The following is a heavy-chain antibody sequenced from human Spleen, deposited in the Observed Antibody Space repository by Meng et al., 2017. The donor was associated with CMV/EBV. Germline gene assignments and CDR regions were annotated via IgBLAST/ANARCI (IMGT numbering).Heavy chain of an antibody. J-gene: IGHJ6*02. CDR3: ARPRYYGDYYYGMDV. Sequence: GGSLRLSCKGSGYSFTSYWIGWVRQMPGKGLEWMGIIYPGDSDTRYSPSFQGQVTISADKSISTAYLQWSSLKASDTAMYYCARPRYYGDYYYGMDVWGQETTVTVSS. D-gene: IGHD4-17*01. CDR2: IYPGDSDT. V-gene: IGHV5-51*01. CDR1: GYSFTSYW.